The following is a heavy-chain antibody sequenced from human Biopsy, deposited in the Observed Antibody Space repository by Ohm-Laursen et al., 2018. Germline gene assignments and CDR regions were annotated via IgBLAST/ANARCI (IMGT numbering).Heavy chain of an antibody. Sequence: QTLSLTCAVYGESFNGYYWSWIRQTPGKGLEWIGEINHSGRTNYNPSLKSRVTISVDTSKNQFSLKVRSVTAADTAVYYCVRGVDYYDPYHYYALDVWGQGTTVTVSS. J-gene: IGHJ6*02. CDR2: INHSGRT. CDR1: GESFNGYY. D-gene: IGHD3-22*01. CDR3: VRGVDYYDPYHYYALDV. V-gene: IGHV4-34*01.